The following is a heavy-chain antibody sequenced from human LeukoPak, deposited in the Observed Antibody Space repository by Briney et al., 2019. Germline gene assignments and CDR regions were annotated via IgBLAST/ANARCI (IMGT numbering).Heavy chain of an antibody. D-gene: IGHD3-16*01. Sequence: VASVKVSCKASGYTFTTYGFSWVRQAPGQGLEWVGWITPYNGDTNYAEKLQGRVTMTTDTSTRTAYMELRSLRSDDTAVYYCARGGDGRSGDVGAFDIWGQGTMVTVSS. CDR2: ITPYNGDT. J-gene: IGHJ3*02. CDR3: ARGGDGRSGDVGAFDI. CDR1: GYTFTTYG. V-gene: IGHV1-18*01.